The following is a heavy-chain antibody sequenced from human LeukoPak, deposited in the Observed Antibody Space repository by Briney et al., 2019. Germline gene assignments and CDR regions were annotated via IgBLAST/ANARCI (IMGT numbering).Heavy chain of an antibody. Sequence: SVKVSCKASGGTFSSYAISWVRQAPGQGPEGMGGIIPIFGTANYAQKFQGRVTITADESTSTAYMELSSLRSEDTAVYYCAGDYDSSGYYYDYWGQGTLVTVSS. CDR2: IIPIFGTA. CDR1: GGTFSSYA. J-gene: IGHJ4*02. CDR3: AGDYDSSGYYYDY. V-gene: IGHV1-69*13. D-gene: IGHD3-22*01.